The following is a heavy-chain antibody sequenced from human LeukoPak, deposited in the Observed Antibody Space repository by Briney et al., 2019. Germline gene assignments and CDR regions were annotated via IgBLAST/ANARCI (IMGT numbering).Heavy chain of an antibody. D-gene: IGHD4-17*01. CDR2: INPNSGGT. CDR3: ARGWGQYEYGEENP. J-gene: IGHJ5*02. V-gene: IGHV1-2*04. Sequence: ASVKVSCKASGYTFTGYYMHWVRQAPGQGLEWMGWINPNSGGTNYAQKFQGWVTMTRDTSISTAYMELSSLRSEDTAVYYCARGWGQYEYGEENPWGQGTLVTVSS. CDR1: GYTFTGYY.